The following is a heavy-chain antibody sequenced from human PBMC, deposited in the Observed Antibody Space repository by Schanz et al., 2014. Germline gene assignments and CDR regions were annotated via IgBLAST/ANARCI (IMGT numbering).Heavy chain of an antibody. CDR2: MSYDGSIK. CDR1: GFTFSSYA. CDR3: ARVRRRIATPSTPSFRNYYYYAMDV. D-gene: IGHD6-13*01. Sequence: ADLVESGGGLIQRGESLRLSCSASGFTFSSYAMSWVRQAPGKGLEWVAAMSYDGSIKYYGDSVKGRFTISRDNSKNTLYLQMNSLRAEDTSVYFCARVRRRIATPSTPSFRNYYYYAMDVWGQGTTVTVSS. J-gene: IGHJ6*02. V-gene: IGHV3-33*08.